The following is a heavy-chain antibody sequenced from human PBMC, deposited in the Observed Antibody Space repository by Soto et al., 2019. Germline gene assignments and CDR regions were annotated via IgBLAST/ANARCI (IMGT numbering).Heavy chain of an antibody. CDR3: TRETFGARDY. CDR2: IDPYDTGI. CDR1: GFTFSGDW. D-gene: IGHD3-10*01. J-gene: IGHJ4*02. V-gene: IGHV3-74*01. Sequence: EVQLVESGGGLDQLGGSLRLSCRDSGFTFSGDWMHWVRQAPGKGLDWVSRIDPYDTGISYADSVKGRFTISRDNAKSTLYLQMNSLRPEDTAVYYCTRETFGARDYLGQGTLVIVSS.